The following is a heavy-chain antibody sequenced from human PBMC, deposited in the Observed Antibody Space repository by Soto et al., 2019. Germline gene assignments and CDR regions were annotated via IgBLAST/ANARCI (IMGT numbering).Heavy chain of an antibody. V-gene: IGHV1-69*04. CDR2: IIPILGIA. CDR3: ARDPPIAARQTPDY. D-gene: IGHD6-6*01. J-gene: IGHJ4*02. Sequence: SVKVSCKASGGTFSSYTISWVRQAPGQGLEWMGRIIPILGIANYAQKFQGRVTITADKSTSTAYMELSSLRSEDTAVYYCARDPPIAARQTPDYWGQGTLVTVSS. CDR1: GGTFSSYT.